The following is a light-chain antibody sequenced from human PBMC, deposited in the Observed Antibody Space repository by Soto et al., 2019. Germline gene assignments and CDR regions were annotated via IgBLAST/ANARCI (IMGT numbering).Light chain of an antibody. J-gene: IGLJ1*01. CDR2: RNN. V-gene: IGLV1-47*01. CDR3: AAWDDSLSGH. CDR1: SSNIGSNY. Sequence: VLTQPPSASGTPGQRVTISCSGSSSNIGSNYVYWYQQLPGTAPKLLIYRNNQRPSGVPDRFSGSKSGTSASLAISGLRSEDEADYYCAAWDDSLSGHFGTGTKVTVL.